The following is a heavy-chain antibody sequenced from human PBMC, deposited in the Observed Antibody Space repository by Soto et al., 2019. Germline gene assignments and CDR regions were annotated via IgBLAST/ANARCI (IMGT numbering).Heavy chain of an antibody. CDR3: SRFVGYGGSEYYFDN. Sequence: QVQPVESGGGVVQPGRSLRLSCVVSGFTFRSYAMNWVRQAPGKGLEWVAVISNDGNNNYHADSVKGRFTISRDNSKNTLYLHMDSLRAEDTALYYCSRFVGYGGSEYYFDNWGQGIQVIVST. CDR2: ISNDGNNN. CDR1: GFTFRSYA. V-gene: IGHV3-30-3*02. J-gene: IGHJ4*02. D-gene: IGHD5-12*01.